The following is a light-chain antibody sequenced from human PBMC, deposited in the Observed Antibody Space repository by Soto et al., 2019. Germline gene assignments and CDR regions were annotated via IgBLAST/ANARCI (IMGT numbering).Light chain of an antibody. CDR2: AAS. J-gene: IGKJ4*01. Sequence: DIQMTQSPSSLSASVGDRVTITCRASQSISSYLNWYQQKPGKAPKLLIYAASTLQGGVPSRFTGSESGTDFTLTISSLQPEDFATYYCQQSYSTPVTFGGGTKVEIK. CDR1: QSISSY. CDR3: QQSYSTPVT. V-gene: IGKV1-39*01.